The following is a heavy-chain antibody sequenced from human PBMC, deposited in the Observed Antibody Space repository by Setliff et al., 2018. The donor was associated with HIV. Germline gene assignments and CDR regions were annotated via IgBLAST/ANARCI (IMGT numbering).Heavy chain of an antibody. CDR3: ARHDGTYCGGDCYLLGYFDL. V-gene: IGHV4-4*02. CDR2: IYHSGST. CDR1: GGSISSSNW. D-gene: IGHD2-21*02. J-gene: IGHJ2*01. Sequence: SETLSLTCAVSGGSISSSNWWSWVRQPPGKGLEWIGEIYHSGSTNYNPSLKSRVTISVDKSKNQFSLKLSSVTAADTAVYYCARHDGTYCGGDCYLLGYFDLWGRGTLVTVSS.